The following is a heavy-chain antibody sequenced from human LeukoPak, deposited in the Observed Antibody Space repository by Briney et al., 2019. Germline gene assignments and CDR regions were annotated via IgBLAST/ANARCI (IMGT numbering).Heavy chain of an antibody. J-gene: IGHJ4*02. CDR2: ISYDGSNK. CDR1: GFTFSRYG. CDR3: ARDYIVTTKKGFDY. V-gene: IGHV3-30*03. Sequence: PGGSLRLSCAASGFTFSRYGMHWVRQAPGKGLEWVAVISYDGSNKYYADSVKGRFTISRDNSKNTLYLQMNSLRGEDTAVYYCARDYIVTTKKGFDYWGQGTLVTVSS. D-gene: IGHD5-12*01.